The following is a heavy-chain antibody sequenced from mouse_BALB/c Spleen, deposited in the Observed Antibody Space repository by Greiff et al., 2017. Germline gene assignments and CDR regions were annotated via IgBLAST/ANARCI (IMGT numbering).Heavy chain of an antibody. CDR2: IDPANGNT. J-gene: IGHJ4*01. CDR3: ARSELTGIYYAMDY. V-gene: IGHV14-3*02. D-gene: IGHD1-3*01. CDR1: GFNIKDTY. Sequence: DVQLQESGAELVKPGASVKLSCTASGFNIKDTYMHWVKQRPEQGLEWIGRIDPANGNTKYDPKFQGKATITADTSSNTAYLQLSSLTSEDTAVYYCARSELTGIYYAMDYWGQGTSVTVSS.